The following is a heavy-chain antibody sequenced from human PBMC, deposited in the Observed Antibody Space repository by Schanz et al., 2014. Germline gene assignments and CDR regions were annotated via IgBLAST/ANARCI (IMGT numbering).Heavy chain of an antibody. CDR2: ISGTGGDDT. Sequence: EVKLLESGGTLVRPGGSLRLSCAASGFTFSTYAMSWVRQAPGKGLLWVSSISGTGGDDTYYADSVKGRFTISRDNSKNTLFLQMNSLRVEDSAIYYCAKDISDTSGKDDYWGQGTLVTVSS. D-gene: IGHD3-22*01. CDR1: GFTFSTYA. J-gene: IGHJ4*02. V-gene: IGHV3-23*01. CDR3: AKDISDTSGKDDY.